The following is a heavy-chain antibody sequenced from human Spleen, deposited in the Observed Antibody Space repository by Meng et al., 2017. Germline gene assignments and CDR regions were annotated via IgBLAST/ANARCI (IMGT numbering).Heavy chain of an antibody. V-gene: IGHV4-34*09. CDR3: ARGPTTMAHDFDC. D-gene: IGHD4-11*01. Sequence: QVQLQESGPGLVTPSQTLSLTCTVSGGSFSDYYWSWIRQPPGKGLEWIGEINHSGSTNYNPSLESRATISVDTSQNNLSLKLSSVTAADSAVYYCARGPTTMAHDFDCWGQGTLVTVSS. CDR1: GGSFSDYY. CDR2: INHSGST. J-gene: IGHJ4*02.